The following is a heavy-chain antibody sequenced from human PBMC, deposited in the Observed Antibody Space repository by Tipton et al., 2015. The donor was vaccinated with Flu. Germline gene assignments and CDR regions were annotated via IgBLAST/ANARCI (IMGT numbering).Heavy chain of an antibody. CDR1: GYTFNTYG. D-gene: IGHD4-11*01. Sequence: QSGPEVKKPGASVIVSCTASGYTFNTYGISWVRQAPGQGLEWMGWISAYTENTNYASKFQGRITLTTDTSTSTAYMEVRGLRSDDTAVYYCARRDYSNYVSDPKNWFDPWGQGTLVTVSS. J-gene: IGHJ5*02. V-gene: IGHV1-18*01. CDR2: ISAYTENT. CDR3: ARRDYSNYVSDPKNWFDP.